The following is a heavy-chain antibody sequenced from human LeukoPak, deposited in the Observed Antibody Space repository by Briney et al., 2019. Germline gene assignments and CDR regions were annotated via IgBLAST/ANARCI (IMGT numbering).Heavy chain of an antibody. Sequence: ASVKVSCKASGYTFTSYGISWVRQAPGQGLEWMGWISGYNGDTNYAQKYQGRATMTTDTSTSTAFMELRDLRSDDTAVYYCARVVVPAAPLPDYYYYYMDVWGKGTTVTISS. D-gene: IGHD2-2*01. J-gene: IGHJ6*03. CDR3: ARVVVPAAPLPDYYYYYMDV. CDR1: GYTFTSYG. CDR2: ISGYNGDT. V-gene: IGHV1-18*01.